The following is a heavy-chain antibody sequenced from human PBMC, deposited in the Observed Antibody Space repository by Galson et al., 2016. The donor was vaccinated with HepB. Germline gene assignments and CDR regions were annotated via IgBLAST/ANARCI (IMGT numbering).Heavy chain of an antibody. CDR1: GFTLSQYG. CDR3: AREFFERAGPNYFDY. V-gene: IGHV3-30*03. CDR2: IAYDGSIK. J-gene: IGHJ4*02. Sequence: SLRLSCAASGFTLSQYGMHWVRQAPGKGLEWVAVIAYDGSIKHYADSVKGRFTVSRDNSRNTLDLQVDSLRAEDTAVYYCAREFFERAGPNYFDYWGQGALVTVSS. D-gene: IGHD6-19*01.